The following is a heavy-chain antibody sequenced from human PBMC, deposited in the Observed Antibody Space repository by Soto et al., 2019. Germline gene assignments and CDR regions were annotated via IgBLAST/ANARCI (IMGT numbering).Heavy chain of an antibody. J-gene: IGHJ4*02. Sequence: SETLSLTCTVSGGSISSGGYYWSWIRQHPGKGLEWIGYIYYSGSTYYNPSLKSRVTISVDTSKNQFSLKLSSVTAADTAVYYCARDKNGYNYFDYWGQGTLVTVSS. CDR3: ARDKNGYNYFDY. CDR2: IYYSGST. V-gene: IGHV4-31*03. CDR1: GGSISSGGYY. D-gene: IGHD5-12*01.